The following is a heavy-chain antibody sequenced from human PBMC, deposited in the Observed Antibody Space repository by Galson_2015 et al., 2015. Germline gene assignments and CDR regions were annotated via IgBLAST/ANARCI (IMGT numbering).Heavy chain of an antibody. CDR3: ARGPSRDWTYYFDS. D-gene: IGHD2-21*02. V-gene: IGHV4-59*01. CDR1: GGSISNYH. J-gene: IGHJ4*02. CDR2: VYFSRNT. Sequence: ETLSLTCTVSGGSISNYHWSWIRQPPGKGLEWIGYVYFSRNTNYNPSLRFRVTMSLDTSKNEVSLRLSSVTAADTAVYYCARGPSRDWTYYFDSWGQGTLVTVSS.